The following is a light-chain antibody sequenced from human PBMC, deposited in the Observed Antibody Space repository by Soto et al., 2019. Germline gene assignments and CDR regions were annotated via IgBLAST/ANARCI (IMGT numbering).Light chain of an antibody. J-gene: IGLJ1*01. V-gene: IGLV2-14*03. CDR1: RTDVDGYDY. Sequence: QSVLTQPASVSGSPGQSIAISCTGVRTDVDGYDYVSWYQQYPGQAPQLIIYDVYNRPSGVSHRFSGSKSGDTASLTISGRQAGDGVVYSGPSYTGTPPFSVCGTGTRVTVL. CDR3: PSYTGTPPFSV. CDR2: DVY.